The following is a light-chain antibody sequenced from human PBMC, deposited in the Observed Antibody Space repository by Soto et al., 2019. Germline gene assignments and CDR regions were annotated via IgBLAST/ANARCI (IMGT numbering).Light chain of an antibody. CDR2: SVT. CDR1: NSDVGDYDY. V-gene: IGLV2-11*01. CDR3: CSYAGRNNYV. Sequence: QSALTHPRSVSGSPGQSVTISCTGTNSDVGDYDYVSWYQHHPGKAPKLLIYSVTARPSGVPDRFSGSKSGNTASLAISGLQADDEADYFCCSYAGRNNYVFGPGTKVT. J-gene: IGLJ1*01.